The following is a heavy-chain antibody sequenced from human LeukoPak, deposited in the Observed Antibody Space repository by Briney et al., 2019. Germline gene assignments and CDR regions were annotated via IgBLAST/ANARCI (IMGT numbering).Heavy chain of an antibody. Sequence: GGSLRLSCAASGFTFSNFGMHWVRQAPGKGLEWVAFIWYDGSNKYYADSVKGRFTISRDNSKNTLFLQMNSLRAEDTAVYYCTRDVASRNWFDPWGQGTLVTVSS. CDR3: TRDVASRNWFDP. V-gene: IGHV3-33*08. CDR2: IWYDGSNK. CDR1: GFTFSNFG. J-gene: IGHJ5*02.